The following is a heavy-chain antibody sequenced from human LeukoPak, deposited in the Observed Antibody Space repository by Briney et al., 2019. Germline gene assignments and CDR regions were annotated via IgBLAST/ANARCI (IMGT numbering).Heavy chain of an antibody. CDR2: IYYSGST. CDR1: VNSINSGGYF. D-gene: IGHD6-6*01. J-gene: IGHJ5*02. CDR3: AREVQLVPGWFDP. V-gene: IGHV4-31*03. Sequence: SETLSLTCIVSVNSINSGGYFWSWIRQHPGKGLEWIGYIYYSGSTSYNPSLKSRVTISIDTSKNQFSLKVSSVTAADTAIYYCAREVQLVPGWFDPWGQGTLVTVSP.